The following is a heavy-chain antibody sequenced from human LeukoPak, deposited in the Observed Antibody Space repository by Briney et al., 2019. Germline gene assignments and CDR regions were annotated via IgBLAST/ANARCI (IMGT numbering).Heavy chain of an antibody. CDR1: GGSISSGGYY. V-gene: IGHV4-31*03. CDR3: ARFRQYYYDSSGYYFDY. Sequence: SGTLSLTCTVSGGSISSGGYYWSWIRQHPGKGLEWIGYIYYSGSTYHIPSLKSRLTISLDTSKNQFSLKLSSVTVADTAVYYCARFRQYYYDSSGYYFDYWGQGTLVTVSS. J-gene: IGHJ4*02. CDR2: IYYSGST. D-gene: IGHD3-22*01.